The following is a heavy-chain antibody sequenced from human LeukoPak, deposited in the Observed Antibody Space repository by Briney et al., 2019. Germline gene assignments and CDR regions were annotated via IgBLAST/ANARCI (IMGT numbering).Heavy chain of an antibody. J-gene: IGHJ2*01. CDR2: IYSTGFT. CDR3: ARLRSDWYFDL. V-gene: IGHV4-59*01. D-gene: IGHD3-16*01. CDR1: GGSINNFY. Sequence: SETLSLTCTVAGGSINNFYWAWIRQPPGKGLEWIGWIYSTGFTTYNPSLKSRVTISVDTSKNQFSLKLSSVTAADTAVYYCARLRSDWYFDLWGRSTLVTVSS.